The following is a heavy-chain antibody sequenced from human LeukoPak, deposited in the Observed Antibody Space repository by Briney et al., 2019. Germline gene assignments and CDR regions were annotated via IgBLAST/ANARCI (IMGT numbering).Heavy chain of an antibody. J-gene: IGHJ4*02. CDR1: GFTFSNYW. CDR3: ARFGDFWSGYYGDY. D-gene: IGHD3-3*01. CDR2: IKQDGREK. V-gene: IGHV3-7*01. Sequence: GGSLRLSCAASGFTFSNYWMSWVRQAPGKGLEWVANIKQDGREKYYVDSVKGRFTISRDNAKNLLYLQMNSLRAEDTAVYYCARFGDFWSGYYGDYWGQGTLVTVSS.